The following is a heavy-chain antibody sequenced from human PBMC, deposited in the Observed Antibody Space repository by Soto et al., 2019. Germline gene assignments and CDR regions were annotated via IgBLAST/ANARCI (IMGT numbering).Heavy chain of an antibody. CDR1: GGSIRRGGYY. D-gene: IGHD5-12*01. V-gene: IGHV4-31*03. CDR3: ATNGYDRLYSYGMDV. Sequence: QVQLQESGPGLVKSSQTLSLPCTVSGGSIRRGGYYWTWIRQHPEKGLEWIGYVYYSGMTYYNPSLKSRVSISVDTSRNQFSLNLSSVTAADTAVYYCATNGYDRLYSYGMDVWGQGTTVTVS. J-gene: IGHJ6*02. CDR2: VYYSGMT.